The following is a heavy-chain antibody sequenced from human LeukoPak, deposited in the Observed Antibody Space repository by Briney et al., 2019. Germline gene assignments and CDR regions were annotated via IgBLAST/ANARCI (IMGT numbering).Heavy chain of an antibody. D-gene: IGHD3-22*01. CDR2: IYNGGST. CDR3: ARDERYYYDSSGPP. V-gene: IGHV3-66*01. CDR1: GSTVSSNY. Sequence: GGSLRLSCAASGSTVSSNYMSWVRQAPGKGLEWVSVIYNGGSTYYADSVKGRFTISRDSSKNTLYLQMNSLRAEDTAVYYCARDERYYYDSSGPPWGQGTLVTVSS. J-gene: IGHJ5*02.